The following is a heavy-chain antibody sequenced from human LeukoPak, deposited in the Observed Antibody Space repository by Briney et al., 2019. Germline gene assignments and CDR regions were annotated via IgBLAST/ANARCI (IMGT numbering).Heavy chain of an antibody. CDR3: AREYYDSSGTKYAFDI. CDR1: GYTFTSYD. Sequence: ASVKVSCKASGYTFTSYDINWVRQATGQGLEWMGWMNPNSGNTGYAQKFQGRVTMTRNTSISTAYMELSSLRSEDTALYYCAREYYDSSGTKYAFDIWGQGTVVTVSS. CDR2: MNPNSGNT. V-gene: IGHV1-8*01. J-gene: IGHJ3*02. D-gene: IGHD3-22*01.